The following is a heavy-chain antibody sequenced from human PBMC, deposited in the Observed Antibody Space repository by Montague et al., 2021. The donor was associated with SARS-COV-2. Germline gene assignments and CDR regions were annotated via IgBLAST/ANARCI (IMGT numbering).Heavy chain of an antibody. CDR3: TRHVHMTWPEPSPGFDY. CDR2: VHYNGRT. V-gene: IGHV4-39*01. Sequence: ETLSLTCTVSGDSISSSSYNWGWIRQPPGKGLEWIGSVHYNGRTYYNPSLKSRVTIYVDTSKNQIFLRLSSVTAADTAVYYSTRHVHMTWPEPSPGFDYWGQGTLVTVSS. D-gene: IGHD1-1*01. CDR1: GDSISSSSYN. J-gene: IGHJ4*02.